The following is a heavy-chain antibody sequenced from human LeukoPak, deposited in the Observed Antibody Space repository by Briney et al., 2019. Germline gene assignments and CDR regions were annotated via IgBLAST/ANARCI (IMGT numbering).Heavy chain of an antibody. V-gene: IGHV4-34*01. CDR3: ARRPRHYYGSGSYYAFDI. CDR1: GGSISGYY. J-gene: IGHJ3*02. Sequence: SETLSLTCTVSGGSISGYYWSWIRQPPGKGLEWIGEINHSGSTNYNPSLKSRVTISVDTSKNQFSLKLSSVTAADTAVYYCARRPRHYYGSGSYYAFDIWGQGTMVTVSS. D-gene: IGHD3-10*01. CDR2: INHSGST.